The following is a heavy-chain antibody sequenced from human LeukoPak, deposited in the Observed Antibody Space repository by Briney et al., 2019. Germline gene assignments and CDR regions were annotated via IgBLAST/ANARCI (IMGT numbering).Heavy chain of an antibody. J-gene: IGHJ4*02. Sequence: SVKVSCKASGGTFSSYAISWVRQAPGQGLEWMGRIIPIIGIANYAQKFQGRVTITADKSTSTSYMELSSLRSEDTAVYYCARDPQTLSKEMALLDYWGQGTLVTVSS. V-gene: IGHV1-69*04. CDR2: IIPIIGIA. CDR3: ARDPQTLSKEMALLDY. CDR1: GGTFSSYA. D-gene: IGHD5-24*01.